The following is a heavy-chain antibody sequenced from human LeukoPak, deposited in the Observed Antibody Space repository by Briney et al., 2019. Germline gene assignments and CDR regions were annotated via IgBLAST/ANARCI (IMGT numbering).Heavy chain of an antibody. CDR1: GITFSRYW. Sequence: GGSLRLSCVDSGITFSRYWMSWVRQAPGKGLEWVANIKQDGGEKYYVDSVKGRFTISRDNAKNSLYLQMNSLRVEDTAVYYCARDGRPLDYWGQGTLVTVSS. J-gene: IGHJ4*02. CDR3: ARDGRPLDY. V-gene: IGHV3-7*03. CDR2: IKQDGGEK.